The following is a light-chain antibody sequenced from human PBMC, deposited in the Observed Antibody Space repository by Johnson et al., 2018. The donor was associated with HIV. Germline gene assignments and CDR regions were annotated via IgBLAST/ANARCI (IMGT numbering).Light chain of an antibody. CDR2: DNN. Sequence: QSVLTQPPSVSAAPGQKVTISCSGSSSNIGSNYVSWYQQLPGTAPKLLIYDNNKRPSGIPDRFSGSKSGTSATLGITGLQTGDEADYYCGTWDSSLSAAGVFGTGTKVTVL. CDR1: SSNIGSNY. CDR3: GTWDSSLSAAGV. V-gene: IGLV1-51*01. J-gene: IGLJ1*01.